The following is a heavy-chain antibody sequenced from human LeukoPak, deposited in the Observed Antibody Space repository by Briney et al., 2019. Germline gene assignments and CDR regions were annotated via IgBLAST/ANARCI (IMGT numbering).Heavy chain of an antibody. CDR3: ASRPVETTVVPWNFY. D-gene: IGHD4-23*01. J-gene: IGHJ4*02. Sequence: GESLKISCKGSGYNFNTYWVAWVRQLPGKGLEWMGIIRPMNSDMRYSPSFQGQVTISADTSINTAYLQWSSLTASDTAMYYCASRPVETTVVPWNFYWGQGTQVTVSS. V-gene: IGHV5-51*01. CDR1: GYNFNTYW. CDR2: IRPMNSDM.